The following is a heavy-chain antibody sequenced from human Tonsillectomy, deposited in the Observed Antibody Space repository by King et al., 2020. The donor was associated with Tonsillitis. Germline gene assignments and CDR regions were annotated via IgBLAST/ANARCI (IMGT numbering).Heavy chain of an antibody. J-gene: IGHJ4*02. CDR2: ISLDSSTE. D-gene: IGHD1-26*01. V-gene: IGHV3-30*18. Sequence: VQLVESGGGVVQPGRSLRLSCAASGFTFSSYGMHWVRQARGKGLEWVAIISLDSSTEYYAESLKGRFTISRDNSKNMLSLQMNSLRAEDTAVYYCAKDLYSGSSPYYFDHWGQGTLVTVSS. CDR3: AKDLYSGSSPYYFDH. CDR1: GFTFSSYG.